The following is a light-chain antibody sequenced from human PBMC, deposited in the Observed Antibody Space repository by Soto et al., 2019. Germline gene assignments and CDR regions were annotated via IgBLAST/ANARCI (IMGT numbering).Light chain of an antibody. CDR1: QSVSSNY. Sequence: EIVLTQSPGTLSLSPGERATLSCRASQSVSSNYLAWYLQKPGQAPILLIYGASTRATGIPGRFSGSGSGTDFTLTISRLEPEDFAVYYCQQYGSSPGPFGQGTKVDFK. V-gene: IGKV3-20*01. CDR3: QQYGSSPGP. J-gene: IGKJ1*01. CDR2: GAS.